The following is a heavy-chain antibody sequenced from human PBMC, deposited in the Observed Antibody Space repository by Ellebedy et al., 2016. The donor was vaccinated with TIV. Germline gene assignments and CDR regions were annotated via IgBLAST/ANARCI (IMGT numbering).Heavy chain of an antibody. CDR2: INPSGGST. J-gene: IGHJ4*02. V-gene: IGHV1-46*01. D-gene: IGHD4-17*01. CDR3: ARAMTTVTTDY. Sequence: AASVKVSCKASGYTFTSYCMHWVRQAPGQGLEWMGIINPSGGSTSYAQKLQGRVTMTTDTSTNTAYMELRSLRSDDTAVYYCARAMTTVTTDYWGQGTLVTVSS. CDR1: GYTFTSYC.